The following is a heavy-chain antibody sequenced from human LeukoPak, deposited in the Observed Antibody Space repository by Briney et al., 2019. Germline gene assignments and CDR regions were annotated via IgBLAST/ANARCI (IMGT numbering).Heavy chain of an antibody. V-gene: IGHV1-8*01. CDR2: MNPNSGNT. J-gene: IGHJ4*02. D-gene: IGHD3-10*01. CDR3: ARVTYYYGSGSYYYPYFDY. CDR1: GYTFTSYD. Sequence: ASVKVSCKASGYTFTSYDINWVRQAPGQGLEWMGWMNPNSGNTGYAQKFQGRVTMTRNTSISTAYMELSSLRSEDTAVYYCARVTYYYGSGSYYYPYFDYWGQGTLVTVSS.